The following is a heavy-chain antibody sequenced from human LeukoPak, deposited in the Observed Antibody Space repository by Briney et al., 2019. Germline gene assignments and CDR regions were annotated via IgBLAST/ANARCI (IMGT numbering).Heavy chain of an antibody. Sequence: PGGSLRLSCAASGFTVSSNYMSWVRQAPGKGLEWVSVIYSGGSTYYADSVKGRFSISRDNSNNTLYLQMNSLRAEDTAVYYCARELSLGDYYYGMDVWGQGTTVTVSS. D-gene: IGHD6-19*01. V-gene: IGHV3-66*01. CDR3: ARELSLGDYYYGMDV. CDR2: IYSGGST. J-gene: IGHJ6*02. CDR1: GFTVSSNY.